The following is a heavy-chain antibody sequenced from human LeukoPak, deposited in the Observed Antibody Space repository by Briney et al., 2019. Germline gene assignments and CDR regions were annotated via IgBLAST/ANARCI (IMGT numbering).Heavy chain of an antibody. Sequence: SETLSLTCAVYGGSFSGAYWSWIRQAPGKGLEWIGEINHSGSANYNPSLKSRVTISVDTSKNQFSPKLTSVTAADTAVYYCARGPTAVRGVIRFYYYLDVWGKGTTVTVSS. CDR2: INHSGSA. CDR1: GGSFSGAY. J-gene: IGHJ6*03. D-gene: IGHD3-10*01. CDR3: ARGPTAVRGVIRFYYYLDV. V-gene: IGHV4-34*01.